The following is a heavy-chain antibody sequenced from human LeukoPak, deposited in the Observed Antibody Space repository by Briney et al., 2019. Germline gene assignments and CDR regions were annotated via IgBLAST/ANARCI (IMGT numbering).Heavy chain of an antibody. CDR3: AGNGNYDFWSGFDY. V-gene: IGHV1-18*01. CDR1: GYTFTSYG. CDR2: ISAYNGNT. J-gene: IGHJ4*02. Sequence: ASVKVSCKASGYTFTSYGISWVRQAPGQGLEWMGWISAYNGNTNYAQKLQGRVTMTTDTSTSTAYMELRSLRSDDTAVYYCAGNGNYDFWSGFDYWGQGTLVTVSS. D-gene: IGHD3-3*01.